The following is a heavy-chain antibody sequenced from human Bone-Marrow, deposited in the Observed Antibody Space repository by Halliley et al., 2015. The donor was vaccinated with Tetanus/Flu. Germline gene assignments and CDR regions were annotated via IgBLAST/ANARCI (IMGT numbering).Heavy chain of an antibody. J-gene: IGHJ3*02. CDR3: ARGSRTAMDYGAFDI. CDR2: MWFDESDE. V-gene: IGHV3-33*01. Sequence: LEWVAVMWFDESDELFADSVKGRFSISRDNSKNTLYLQMSTLRGDDSAVYYCARGSRTAMDYGAFDIWGHGAMVTVSS. D-gene: IGHD5-18*01.